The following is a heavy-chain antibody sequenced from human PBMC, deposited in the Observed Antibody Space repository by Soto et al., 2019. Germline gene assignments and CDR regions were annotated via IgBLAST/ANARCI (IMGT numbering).Heavy chain of an antibody. Sequence: TVKVSCKASGGTFSSYAISWVRQAPGQGLEWMGGIIPIFGTANYAQKFQGRVTITADEFTSTAYMELSSLRSEDTAVYYCARGERYSGYDQNYSGMDVWGQGPTVTVSS. CDR1: GGTFSSYA. CDR3: ARGERYSGYDQNYSGMDV. V-gene: IGHV1-69*13. D-gene: IGHD5-12*01. J-gene: IGHJ6*02. CDR2: IIPIFGTA.